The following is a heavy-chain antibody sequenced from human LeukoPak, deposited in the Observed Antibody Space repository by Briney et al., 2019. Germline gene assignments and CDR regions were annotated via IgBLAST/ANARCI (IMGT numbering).Heavy chain of an antibody. J-gene: IGHJ6*02. V-gene: IGHV3-48*03. CDR2: IASGGGANR. CDR3: ARIGTTTRGLAGLDV. D-gene: IGHD2/OR15-2a*01. CDR1: GFTFSSYE. Sequence: GGSLTLSCAASGFTFSSYEMNWVRQAPGKGLEWVSYIASGGGANRFYSESVKGRFTISRDNAKNSLYLHMNSLRAEDTGVYYCARIGTTTRGLAGLDVWGQGTTVTVSS.